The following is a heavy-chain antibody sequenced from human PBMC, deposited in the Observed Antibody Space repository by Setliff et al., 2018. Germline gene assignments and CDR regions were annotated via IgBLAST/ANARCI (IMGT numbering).Heavy chain of an antibody. V-gene: IGHV4-34*01. J-gene: IGHJ4*02. CDR2: IYYSGST. D-gene: IGHD3-16*02. CDR1: GGSFSGYY. Sequence: SETLSLTCAVYGGSFSGYYWSWIRQPPGKGLEWIGSIYYSGSTYYNPSLKSRVTISVDTSKNQFSLKLNSVTAADTAVYYCARQKNYYDYVWGSYRYYPFDYWGQGTLVTVSS. CDR3: ARQKNYYDYVWGSYRYYPFDY.